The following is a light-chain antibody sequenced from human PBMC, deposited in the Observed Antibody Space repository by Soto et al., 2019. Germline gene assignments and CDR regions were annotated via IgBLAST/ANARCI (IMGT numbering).Light chain of an antibody. V-gene: IGLV2-14*01. CDR3: SSYTDSSTRPYV. CDR1: SSDLAIYNY. Sequence: QSVLTQPASVSGSPGQSITISCTGTSSDLAIYNYVSWYQQQPGKAPKLMIYQVTNRPSGVSNRFSGSRSGNTASLTISGLQAEDEADYYCSSYTDSSTRPYVFGTGTKVTVL. CDR2: QVT. J-gene: IGLJ1*01.